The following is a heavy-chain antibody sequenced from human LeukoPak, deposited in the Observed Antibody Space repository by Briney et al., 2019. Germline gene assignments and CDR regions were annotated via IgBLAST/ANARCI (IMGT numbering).Heavy chain of an antibody. CDR3: ARARTSYAVRGVFDY. CDR2: INHSGST. J-gene: IGHJ4*02. D-gene: IGHD3-10*01. V-gene: IGHV4-34*01. CDR1: GGSFSGYY. Sequence: SETLSLTCAVYGGSFSGYYWSWIRQPPGKGLEWIGEINHSGSTNYNPSLKSRVTISVDTSKNQFSLKLSSVTAADTAVYYCARARTSYAVRGVFDYWGQGTLVAVSS.